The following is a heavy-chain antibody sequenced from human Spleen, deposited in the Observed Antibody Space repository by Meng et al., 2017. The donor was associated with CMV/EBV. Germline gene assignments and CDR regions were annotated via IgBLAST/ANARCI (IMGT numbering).Heavy chain of an antibody. CDR3: AKGRLVPAD. D-gene: IGHD2-2*01. CDR2: ISGSVNNT. V-gene: IGHV3-23*01. J-gene: IGHJ4*02. Sequence: GGSLRLSCAASGFSFSGHTMSWVRQAPGKGLEWVSGISGSVNNTHYADSVKGRFTISRDNSKNTLNLQMNSLRAEDSAVYYCAKGRLVPADWGQGTLVTVSS. CDR1: GFSFSGHT.